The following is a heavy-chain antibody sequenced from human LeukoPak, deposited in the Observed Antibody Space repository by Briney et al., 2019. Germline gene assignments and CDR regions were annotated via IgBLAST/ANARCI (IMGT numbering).Heavy chain of an antibody. CDR3: ARGIRGVFGYYYYYSMDV. CDR2: IKQDGSEK. V-gene: IGHV3-7*04. J-gene: IGHJ6*03. CDR1: GFTISSFW. Sequence: GGSLRLSCRASGFTISSFWMNWVRQAPGKGLEWVANIKQDGSEKYYVDSVKGRFTMSRGNAKNSVYLHMNSLRAEDTAVYYCARGIRGVFGYYYYYSMDVWGKGTTVTVSS. D-gene: IGHD3-16*01.